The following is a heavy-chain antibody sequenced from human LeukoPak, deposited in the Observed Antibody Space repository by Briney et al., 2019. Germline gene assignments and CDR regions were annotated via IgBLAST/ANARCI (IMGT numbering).Heavy chain of an antibody. Sequence: ASVKVSCKVSGYTLTELSMHWVRQAPGKGLEWMGGFDPEDGETIYAQKFQGRVTMTEDTSTDTAYMELSSLRSEDTAVYYCATGPSYKEWDLHGNDYWGQGTLVTVSS. D-gene: IGHD1-26*01. CDR2: FDPEDGET. CDR3: ATGPSYKEWDLHGNDY. V-gene: IGHV1-24*01. CDR1: GYTLTELS. J-gene: IGHJ4*02.